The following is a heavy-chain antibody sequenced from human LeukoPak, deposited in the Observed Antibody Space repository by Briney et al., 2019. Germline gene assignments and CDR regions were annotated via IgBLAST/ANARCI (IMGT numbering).Heavy chain of an antibody. CDR2: ISGSGGST. Sequence: GGSLRLSCAASGFTFGSYAMSWVRQAPGKGLEWVSAISGSGGSTYYADSVKGRFTISRDNSKNTLYLQMNSLRAEDTAVYYCAKDPRLLWFGELSSDYCGQGTLVTVSP. J-gene: IGHJ4*02. D-gene: IGHD3-10*01. CDR1: GFTFGSYA. V-gene: IGHV3-23*01. CDR3: AKDPRLLWFGELSSDY.